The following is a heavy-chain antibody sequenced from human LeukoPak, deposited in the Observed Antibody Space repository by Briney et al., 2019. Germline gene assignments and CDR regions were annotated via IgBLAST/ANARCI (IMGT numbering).Heavy chain of an antibody. D-gene: IGHD6-13*01. V-gene: IGHV4-34*01. CDR3: ARHSGKSIAAAGTDY. CDR2: INHSGST. J-gene: IGHJ4*02. Sequence: SETLSLTCAVYGGSFSGYYWSWIRQPPGKGLEWIGEINHSGSTSYNPSLKSRVTISVDTSKNQFSLKLSSVTAADTAVYYCARHSGKSIAAAGTDYWGQGTLVTVSS. CDR1: GGSFSGYY.